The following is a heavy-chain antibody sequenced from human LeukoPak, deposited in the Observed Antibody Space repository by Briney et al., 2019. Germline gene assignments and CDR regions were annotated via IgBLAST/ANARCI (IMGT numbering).Heavy chain of an antibody. Sequence: SVKVSCKASGGTFSSYAISWVRQAPGQGLEWMGGIIPIFGTANYAQKFQGRVTITADESTSTAYMELSSLRSEDTAVYYCAGAEDNWNVRAAFDIWGQGTMVTVSS. CDR3: AGAEDNWNVRAAFDI. CDR1: GGTFSSYA. D-gene: IGHD1-20*01. V-gene: IGHV1-69*13. J-gene: IGHJ3*02. CDR2: IIPIFGTA.